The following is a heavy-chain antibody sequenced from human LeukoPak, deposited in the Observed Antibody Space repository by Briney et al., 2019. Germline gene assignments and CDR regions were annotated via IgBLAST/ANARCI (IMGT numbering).Heavy chain of an antibody. CDR1: GGSISSGGYY. Sequence: SQTLSLTCTVSGGSISSGGYYWSWIRQHPGKGLEWIGYIYYSGSAYYNPSLKSRVTISVDTSKNQFSLKLSSVTAADTAVYYCARTYYDFWSGSLYGYFQHWGQGTLVTVSS. V-gene: IGHV4-31*03. J-gene: IGHJ1*01. CDR2: IYYSGSA. D-gene: IGHD3-3*01. CDR3: ARTYYDFWSGSLYGYFQH.